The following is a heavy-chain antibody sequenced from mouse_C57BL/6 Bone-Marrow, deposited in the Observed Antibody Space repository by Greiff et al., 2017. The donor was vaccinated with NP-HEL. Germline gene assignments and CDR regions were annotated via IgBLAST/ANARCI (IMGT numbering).Heavy chain of an antibody. CDR3: ARGAYYSKCYFDY. CDR1: GYTFTSYG. D-gene: IGHD2-5*01. V-gene: IGHV1-81*01. CDR2: IYTRSGNT. J-gene: IGHJ2*01. Sequence: QVHVKESGAELARPGASVTLSCKASGYTFTSYGIRWVKQRTGQGLEWIGEIYTRSGNTYYNEKFKGKATLTADKSSSTAYMELRSLTSEDSAVYFCARGAYYSKCYFDYWGQGTTLTVSS.